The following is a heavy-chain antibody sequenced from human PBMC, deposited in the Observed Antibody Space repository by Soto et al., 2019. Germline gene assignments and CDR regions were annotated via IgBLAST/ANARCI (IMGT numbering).Heavy chain of an antibody. D-gene: IGHD2-2*02. V-gene: IGHV4-31*03. J-gene: IGHJ6*02. Sequence: PSETLSLTCTVSGGSISSGGYYWSWIRQHPGKGLEWIGYIYYSGSTYYNPSLKSRVTISVDTSKNQFSLKLSSVTAADTAVYYCARDCSSTSCYKENYYYGMEVWGQGTTVTVSS. CDR2: IYYSGST. CDR1: GGSISSGGYY. CDR3: ARDCSSTSCYKENYYYGMEV.